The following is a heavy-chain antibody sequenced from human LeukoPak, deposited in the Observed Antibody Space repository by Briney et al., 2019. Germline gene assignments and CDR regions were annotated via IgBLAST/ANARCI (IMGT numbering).Heavy chain of an antibody. Sequence: GGSLRLSCAVSGITLSNYGMSWVRQAPGKGLVWVAGISGSGGSTNYADSVKGRFTISRDNPKNTLFLQLNSLRAEDTAVYSCAKRGVVIRVILVGFHREAYYFDSWGQGALVTVSS. J-gene: IGHJ4*02. CDR3: AKRGVVIRVILVGFHREAYYFDS. V-gene: IGHV3-23*01. D-gene: IGHD2-21*01. CDR1: GITLSNYG. CDR2: ISGSGGST.